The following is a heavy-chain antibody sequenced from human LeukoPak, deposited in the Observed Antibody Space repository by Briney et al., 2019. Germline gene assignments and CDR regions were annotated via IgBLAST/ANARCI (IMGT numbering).Heavy chain of an antibody. CDR2: IYYSGST. CDR1: GGSISSSSYY. CDR3: ARRGIAAPFDP. Sequence: SGTLSLTCSVSGGSISSSSYYWGWIRQPPGKGLEWIGSIYYSGSTYYNPSLKSRVTISVDTSKNQFSLKLSSVTAADTAVYYCARRGIAAPFDPWGQGTLVTVSS. V-gene: IGHV4-39*01. D-gene: IGHD6-13*01. J-gene: IGHJ5*02.